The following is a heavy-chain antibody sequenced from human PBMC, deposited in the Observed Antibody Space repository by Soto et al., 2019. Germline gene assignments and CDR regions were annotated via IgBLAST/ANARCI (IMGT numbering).Heavy chain of an antibody. CDR2: IIPIFGTA. CDR1: GGSFTYT. Sequence: SVKVSCKASGGSFTYTLSWVRQAPGQGLEWMGGIIPIFGTADYAQKFQGRVTITADESTKTAYMELSTLRSEDTAVYYCARLHSHGTYGMDVWGQGTTVTVSS. D-gene: IGHD5-18*01. V-gene: IGHV1-69*13. J-gene: IGHJ6*02. CDR3: ARLHSHGTYGMDV.